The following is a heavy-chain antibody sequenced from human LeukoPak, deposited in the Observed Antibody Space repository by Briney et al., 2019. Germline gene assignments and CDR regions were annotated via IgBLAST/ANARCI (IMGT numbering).Heavy chain of an antibody. Sequence: SETLSFTCTVSGGSISSSSYYWGWIRQPPGKGLEWIGSIYYSGSTYYNPSLKSRVTISVDTSKNQFSLKLSSVTAADTAVYYCARGDSGYDYGYYYYYMDVWGKGTTVTVSS. CDR2: IYYSGST. CDR1: GGSISSSSYY. CDR3: ARGDSGYDYGYYYYYMDV. J-gene: IGHJ6*03. V-gene: IGHV4-39*01. D-gene: IGHD5-12*01.